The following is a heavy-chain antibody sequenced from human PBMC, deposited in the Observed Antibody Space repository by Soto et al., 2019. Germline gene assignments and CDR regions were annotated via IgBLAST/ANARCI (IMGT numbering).Heavy chain of an antibody. Sequence: QVQLEQSGAEVKKPGSSVKVSCKASGGTLSDHGVAWLRQAPGQGLEWMGGTIPVFNTAKYAQKFQGRVTVTADKFTNIAYTELSSLRSDDTAFYFCARGIYGSGNYYTGPSASDIWGKGTMVIVSS. CDR3: ARGIYGSGNYYTGPSASDI. J-gene: IGHJ3*02. V-gene: IGHV1-69*06. CDR2: TIPVFNTA. D-gene: IGHD3-10*01. CDR1: GGTLSDHG.